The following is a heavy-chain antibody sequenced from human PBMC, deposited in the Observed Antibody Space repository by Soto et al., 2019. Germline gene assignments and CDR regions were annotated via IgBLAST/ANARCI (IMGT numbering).Heavy chain of an antibody. Sequence: ETLSLTCTVSGGSISHYYWSWIRQSPGKGLEWIGYAYYSGSTDYNPSLKSRVTMSVDTSKNQVSLKLDSVTTADTAVYYCARDRSTYGGGGTGEVKENWFDPWGPGTLVTVSS. CDR1: GGSISHYY. CDR2: AYYSGST. CDR3: ARDRSTYGGGGTGEVKENWFDP. V-gene: IGHV4-59*01. J-gene: IGHJ5*02. D-gene: IGHD2-8*01.